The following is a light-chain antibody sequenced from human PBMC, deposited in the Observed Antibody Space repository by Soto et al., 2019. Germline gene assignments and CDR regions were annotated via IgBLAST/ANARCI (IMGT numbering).Light chain of an antibody. V-gene: IGLV2-11*01. CDR1: SSDGGGYNY. Sequence: QSVLTQPRSVSGSPGQSVTISCTGTSSDGGGYNYVSWYQQHPGKAPKLMIYDVSKRPSGVPDRFSGSKSGNTASLTISGLQAEDEADYYCCSYAGSPYVFGTGTKVTVL. J-gene: IGLJ1*01. CDR2: DVS. CDR3: CSYAGSPYV.